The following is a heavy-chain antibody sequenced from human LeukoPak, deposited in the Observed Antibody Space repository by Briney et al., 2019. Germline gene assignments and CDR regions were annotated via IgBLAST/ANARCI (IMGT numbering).Heavy chain of an antibody. J-gene: IGHJ4*02. Sequence: GESLKISCKGSGYSFTSYWIGWVRPMPGKGLEWMGIIYPGDSDTRYSTSFQGQVTISADKSITTAYLQWSSLKASDTAMYYCARRFCSGGTCHIDYWGQGTLVTVSS. D-gene: IGHD2-15*01. V-gene: IGHV5-51*01. CDR2: IYPGDSDT. CDR3: ARRFCSGGTCHIDY. CDR1: GYSFTSYW.